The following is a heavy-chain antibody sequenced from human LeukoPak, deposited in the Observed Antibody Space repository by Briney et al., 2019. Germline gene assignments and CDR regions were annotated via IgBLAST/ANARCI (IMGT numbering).Heavy chain of an antibody. V-gene: IGHV4-34*01. CDR2: INHSGST. Sequence: PSETLSLTCAVYGGSFSGYYWSWIRQPPGKGLEWIGEINHSGSTNYNPSLKSRVTISVDTSKNQFSLKLSSVTAADTAVYYCARQLRLRYFDWSQIDYWGQGTLVTVSS. D-gene: IGHD3-9*01. CDR1: GGSFSGYY. CDR3: ARQLRLRYFDWSQIDY. J-gene: IGHJ4*02.